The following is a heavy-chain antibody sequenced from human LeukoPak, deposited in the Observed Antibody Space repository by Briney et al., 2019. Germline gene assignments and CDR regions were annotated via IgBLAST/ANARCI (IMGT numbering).Heavy chain of an antibody. J-gene: IGHJ6*03. V-gene: IGHV3-53*01. Sequence: GGSLRLSCAASVFTVSSNYMSWVRQAPGKGLEWVSVIYSGGSTYYADSVKGRFTISRDNSKNTLYLQMNSLRAEDTAVYYCASTAAGTSYYYYYMDVWGKGTTVTVSS. CDR2: IYSGGST. CDR1: VFTVSSNY. D-gene: IGHD1-1*01. CDR3: ASTAAGTSYYYYYMDV.